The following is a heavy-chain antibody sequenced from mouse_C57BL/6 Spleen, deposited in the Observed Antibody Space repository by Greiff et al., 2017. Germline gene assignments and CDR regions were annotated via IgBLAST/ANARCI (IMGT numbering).Heavy chain of an antibody. D-gene: IGHD1-1*01. V-gene: IGHV1-69*01. CDR1: GYTFTSYW. J-gene: IGHJ2*01. Sequence: QVQLQQSGAELVMPGASVKLSCKASGYTFTSYWMHWVKQRPGQGLEWIGEIDPSDSYTNYNQKFKGKSTLTVDKSSSTAYMQLSSLTSEDSAVYYCARPSYCGSSFDYWGQGTTLTVSS. CDR2: IDPSDSYT. CDR3: ARPSYCGSSFDY.